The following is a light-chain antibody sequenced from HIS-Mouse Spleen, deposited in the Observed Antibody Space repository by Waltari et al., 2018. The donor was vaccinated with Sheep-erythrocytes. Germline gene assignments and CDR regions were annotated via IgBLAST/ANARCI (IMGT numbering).Light chain of an antibody. J-gene: IGLJ2*01. Sequence: QSALTQPPSASGSPGQSVTISCTGTSSDVGGYNYVSWYQQHPGKAPQLMIYEVSTRPSGVPDRFSGSKSGNPASLTVSGLLAEDEADYYCSSYAGSNNLVFGGGTKLTVL. CDR2: EVS. V-gene: IGLV2-8*01. CDR3: SSYAGSNNLV. CDR1: SSDVGGYNY.